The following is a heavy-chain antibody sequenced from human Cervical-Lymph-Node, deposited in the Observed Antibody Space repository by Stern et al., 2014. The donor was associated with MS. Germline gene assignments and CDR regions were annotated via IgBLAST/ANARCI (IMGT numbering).Heavy chain of an antibody. D-gene: IGHD2-15*01. CDR2: ISYAGNYR. CDR3: ARDLSQCSSGSCWFQDYFYAMDV. V-gene: IGHV3-30*03. J-gene: IGHJ6*02. Sequence: VQLVESGGGVVQPGKSLRLSCAASGFTFTSHGMHWVRQAPGKGLEWVAVISYAGNYRYYADSVTGRVTIYRDNSRRTVDLQMNSLRAEDTSIYYCARDLSQCSSGSCWFQDYFYAMDVWGQGTPVTVSS. CDR1: GFTFTSHG.